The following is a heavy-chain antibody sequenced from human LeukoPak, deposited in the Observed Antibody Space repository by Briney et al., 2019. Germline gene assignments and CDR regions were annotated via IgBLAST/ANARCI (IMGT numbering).Heavy chain of an antibody. CDR3: ARDSSGYSLFDY. CDR1: GNSFTTYW. CDR2: IYPGDSDT. J-gene: IGHJ4*02. D-gene: IGHD3-22*01. Sequence: GESLKISCKCSGNSFTTYWIAWVRQMPGKGLEWMGIIYPGDSDTRYSPSFQGQVSISADKSISTAYLQWSSLKASDTAMYYCARDSSGYSLFDYWGQGTLVTVSS. V-gene: IGHV5-51*01.